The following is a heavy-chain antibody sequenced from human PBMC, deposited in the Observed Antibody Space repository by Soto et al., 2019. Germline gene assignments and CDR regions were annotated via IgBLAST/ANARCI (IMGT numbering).Heavy chain of an antibody. D-gene: IGHD6-13*01. CDR1: GFTFSNYA. CDR3: AKDGIAAAGTYNRFDP. Sequence: GSLRLSCAASGFTFSNYAMHWVRQAPGKGLEWVAVISYDGSNKYYADSVKGRFTISRDNSKNTLYLQMNSLRAEDTAVYYCAKDGIAAAGTYNRFDPWGQGTLVTVSS. J-gene: IGHJ5*02. V-gene: IGHV3-30*04. CDR2: ISYDGSNK.